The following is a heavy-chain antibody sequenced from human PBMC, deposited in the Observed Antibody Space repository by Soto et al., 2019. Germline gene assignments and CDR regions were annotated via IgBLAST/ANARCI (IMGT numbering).Heavy chain of an antibody. CDR3: SIGSWSAETFDV. J-gene: IGHJ3*01. V-gene: IGHV1-69*02. D-gene: IGHD2-2*01. Sequence: QVHLVHSGAEVKKPGSSVKVSCKAAGGTVSTYTLIWVRQAPGQGLEWMGRIIPMLTVRNSAQKFQGRVTLTADKSTSTAFMELTRLRSDDTAVYYCSIGSWSAETFDVWGQGTMVTVSS. CDR1: GGTVSTYT. CDR2: IIPMLTVR.